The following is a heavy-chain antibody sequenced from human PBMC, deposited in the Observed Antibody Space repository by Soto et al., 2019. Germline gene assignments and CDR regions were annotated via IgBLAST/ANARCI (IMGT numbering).Heavy chain of an antibody. CDR3: VSGSFPNWFDP. CDR1: GFSFSTPGVG. CDR2: IYWNDDR. J-gene: IGHJ5*02. V-gene: IGHV2-5*01. Sequence: GSGPTLVNPTQTLTLTCTFSGFSFSTPGVGVGWIRQPPGEALEWLALIYWNDDRRYSPSLRSRLTITKETSKNQVFLTMTNMDPLDTATYYCVSGSFPNWFDPWGRGILVTVSS. D-gene: IGHD3-10*01.